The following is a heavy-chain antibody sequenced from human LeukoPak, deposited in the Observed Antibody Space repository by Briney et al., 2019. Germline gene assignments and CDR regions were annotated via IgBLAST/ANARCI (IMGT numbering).Heavy chain of an antibody. D-gene: IGHD2-15*01. CDR2: ISAYNGNT. Sequence: ASVKVSCKASGYTFTSYSIGWVRQAPGQGLEWMGWISAYNGNTNYAQKLQGRVTMTTDTSTSTAYMELRSLRSDDTAVYYCARGYCSGGSCYGGHWFDPWGQGTPVSVSS. CDR1: GYTFTSYS. V-gene: IGHV1-18*01. CDR3: ARGYCSGGSCYGGHWFDP. J-gene: IGHJ5*02.